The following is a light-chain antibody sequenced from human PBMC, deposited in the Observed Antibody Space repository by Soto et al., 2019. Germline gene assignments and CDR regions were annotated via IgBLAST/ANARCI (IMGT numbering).Light chain of an antibody. CDR2: GNS. CDR3: QSYDSSLSGYV. Sequence: QAVLTQPPSVSGAPGQRVTISCTGSSSNSGAGYDVHWYQQLPGTAPKLLISGNSNRPSGVPDRFSGSKSGTSASLAITGLQAEDEADYYCQSYDSSLSGYVFGTGTKLTVL. J-gene: IGLJ1*01. CDR1: SSNSGAGYD. V-gene: IGLV1-40*01.